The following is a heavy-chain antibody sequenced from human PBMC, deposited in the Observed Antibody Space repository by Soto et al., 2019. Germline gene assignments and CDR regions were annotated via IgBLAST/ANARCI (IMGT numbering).Heavy chain of an antibody. D-gene: IGHD1-7*01. J-gene: IGHJ4*02. V-gene: IGHV4-39*01. CDR1: GGSISSSSYY. Sequence: SETLSLTCTVSGGSISSSSYYWGWIRQPPGKGLEWIGSIYYSGSTYYNPSLKSRVTISVDTSKNQFSLKLSSVTAADTAVYYCARGEAWNYHIDYWGQGTLVTVSS. CDR3: ARGEAWNYHIDY. CDR2: IYYSGST.